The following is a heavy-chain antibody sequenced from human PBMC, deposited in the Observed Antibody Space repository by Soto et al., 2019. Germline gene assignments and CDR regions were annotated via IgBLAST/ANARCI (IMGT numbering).Heavy chain of an antibody. Sequence: GGSLRLSCAASGFTFSSYGMHWVRQDPGKGLEWVAVIWYDGSNKYYADSVKGRFTISRDNSKNTLYLQMNSLRAEDTAVYYCARVKAVRDFWSGHTYYYYGMDVWGQGTTVTVSS. V-gene: IGHV3-33*01. D-gene: IGHD3-3*01. CDR1: GFTFSSYG. J-gene: IGHJ6*02. CDR3: ARVKAVRDFWSGHTYYYYGMDV. CDR2: IWYDGSNK.